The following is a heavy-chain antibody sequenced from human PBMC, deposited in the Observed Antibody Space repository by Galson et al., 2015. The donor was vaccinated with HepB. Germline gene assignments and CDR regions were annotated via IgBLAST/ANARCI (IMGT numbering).Heavy chain of an antibody. Sequence: SLRLSCAASGFTFSSYAMNWVRQAPGKGLEWVAVLSSHGDNEYYADSVKGRFTISRDNSENTVSLQMHSLRVEDTAVDYCARTFYFDYWGQGTLVTVSS. V-gene: IGHV3-30*04. CDR3: ARTFYFDY. CDR1: GFTFSSYA. D-gene: IGHD3-16*01. CDR2: LSSHGDNE. J-gene: IGHJ4*02.